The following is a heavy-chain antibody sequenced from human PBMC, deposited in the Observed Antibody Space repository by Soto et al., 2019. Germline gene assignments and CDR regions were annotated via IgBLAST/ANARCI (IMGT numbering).Heavy chain of an antibody. D-gene: IGHD1-7*01. V-gene: IGHV1-18*01. Sequence: VASVKVSCKASGYTFTSYGISWVRQAPGQGLEWMGWISAYNGNTNCAQKLQGRVTMTTDTSTSTAYMELRSLRSDDTAVYYCARDRITGTMAGAFDIWGQGTMVTVSS. CDR1: GYTFTSYG. CDR3: ARDRITGTMAGAFDI. J-gene: IGHJ3*02. CDR2: ISAYNGNT.